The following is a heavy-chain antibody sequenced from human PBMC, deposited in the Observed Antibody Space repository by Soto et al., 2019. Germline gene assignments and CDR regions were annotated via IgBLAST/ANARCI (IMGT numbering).Heavy chain of an antibody. CDR3: ARDSPASSWYSWVPKLARNDYYYYYMDV. J-gene: IGHJ6*03. V-gene: IGHV1-69*04. CDR1: GGTFSSYT. Sequence: ASVKVSCTDSGGTFSSYTISWVRQAPGQGLEWMGRIIPILGIANYAQKFQGRVTITADKSTSTAYMELSSLRSEDTAVYYCARDSPASSWYSWVPKLARNDYYYYYMDVWGKGTTVTVSS. CDR2: IIPILGIA. D-gene: IGHD6-13*01.